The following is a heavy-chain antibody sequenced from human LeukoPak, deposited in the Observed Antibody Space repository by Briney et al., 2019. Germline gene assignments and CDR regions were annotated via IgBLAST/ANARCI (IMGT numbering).Heavy chain of an antibody. Sequence: HPGGSLRLSCAASGFTFSSYAMHWVRQAPGKGLEWVAVISYDGSNKYYADSVKGRFTISRDNSKNTLYLQMNSLRAEDTAVYYCARLAAAGLVYYSMDVWGQGTTVTVSS. CDR3: ARLAAAGLVYYSMDV. D-gene: IGHD6-13*01. CDR2: ISYDGSNK. J-gene: IGHJ6*02. CDR1: GFTFSSYA. V-gene: IGHV3-30-3*01.